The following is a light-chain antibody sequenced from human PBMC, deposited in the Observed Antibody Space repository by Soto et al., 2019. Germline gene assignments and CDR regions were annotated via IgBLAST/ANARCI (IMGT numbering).Light chain of an antibody. CDR3: QQYGSLPRT. CDR1: QSVKSDY. Sequence: EIVLTQSPGTLSLSPGERATLSCRASQSVKSDYLAWYQHKPGQAPRLLIYGASSRVTGIPDRFSGSGSVTDFTLTISRLEPEDFAVYFCQQYGSLPRTFGQGTKVENK. J-gene: IGKJ1*01. CDR2: GAS. V-gene: IGKV3-20*01.